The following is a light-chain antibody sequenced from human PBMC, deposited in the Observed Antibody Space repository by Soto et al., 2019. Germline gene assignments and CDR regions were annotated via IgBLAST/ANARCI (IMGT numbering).Light chain of an antibody. CDR3: NSFTSSTTWV. Sequence: QSVLTQPASVSGPPGQSITISCTGTSSDVGSFNCVSWYQQHPGKVPKLMIYDVTNRPSGVSNRFSGSKSGNTASLIISGLQAEDEADYYCNSFTSSTTWVFGGGTKLTVL. V-gene: IGLV2-14*01. CDR2: DVT. J-gene: IGLJ3*02. CDR1: SSDVGSFNC.